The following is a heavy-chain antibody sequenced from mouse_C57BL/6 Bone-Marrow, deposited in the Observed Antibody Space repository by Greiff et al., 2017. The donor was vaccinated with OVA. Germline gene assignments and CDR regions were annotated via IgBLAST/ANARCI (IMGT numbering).Heavy chain of an antibody. Sequence: EVKLVESGPVLVKPGASVKMSCKASGYTFTDYYMNWVKQSHGKSLEWIGVINPYNGGTSYNQKFKGKATLTVDKSSSTAYMELNSLTSEDSAVYYCAEGYGSSNYFDYWGQGTTLTVSS. CDR3: AEGYGSSNYFDY. CDR1: GYTFTDYY. V-gene: IGHV1-19*01. J-gene: IGHJ2*01. D-gene: IGHD1-1*01. CDR2: INPYNGGT.